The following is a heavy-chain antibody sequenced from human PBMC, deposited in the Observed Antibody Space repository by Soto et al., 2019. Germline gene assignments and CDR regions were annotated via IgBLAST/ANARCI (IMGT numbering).Heavy chain of an antibody. Sequence: SETLSLTCTVSGGSISSSSYYWGWIRQPPGKGLEWIGKIYYSGATYYNPSLKSRITISIDTSNNQFSLKLSSVTAADTAVYYCASPKIAFYNWFDPWGQGTLVTVSS. CDR3: ASPKIAFYNWFDP. CDR2: IYYSGAT. CDR1: GGSISSSSYY. J-gene: IGHJ5*02. D-gene: IGHD3-3*02. V-gene: IGHV4-39*01.